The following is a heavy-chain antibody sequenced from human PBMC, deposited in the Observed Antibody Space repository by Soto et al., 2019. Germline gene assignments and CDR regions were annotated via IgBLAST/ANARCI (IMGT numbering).Heavy chain of an antibody. V-gene: IGHV3-33*01. Sequence: GGSLRLSCVASGFSFSDYGMHWVRQAPGKGLEWMSLIWFDGSNKQYAASVKGRFTISRDNSMNTLYLHMNSLGAEDTAVYYCVRDGGFENSGIRSFDFWGQGTLVTVSS. CDR3: VRDGGFENSGIRSFDF. CDR1: GFSFSDYG. D-gene: IGHD6-19*01. CDR2: IWFDGSNK. J-gene: IGHJ4*02.